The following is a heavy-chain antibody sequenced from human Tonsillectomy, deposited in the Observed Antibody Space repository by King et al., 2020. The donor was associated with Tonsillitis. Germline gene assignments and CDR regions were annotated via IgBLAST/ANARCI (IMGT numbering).Heavy chain of an antibody. CDR3: ARALGHKYDILYYDYYGMDV. V-gene: IGHV4-34*01. J-gene: IGHJ6*02. CDR2: INRSGNT. D-gene: IGHD2-8*01. Sequence: VQLQQWGAGLLKPSETLSLTCAVYGGSFSDHYWSWIRQPPGKGLEWIGEINRSGNTNYNPSLKSRVTISVDTSKNQFSLKLSSVTAADTALYYCARALGHKYDILYYDYYGMDVWGQGTTVTVSS. CDR1: GGSFSDHY.